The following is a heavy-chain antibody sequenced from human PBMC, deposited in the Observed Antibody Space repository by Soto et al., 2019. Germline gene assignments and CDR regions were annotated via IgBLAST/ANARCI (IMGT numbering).Heavy chain of an antibody. D-gene: IGHD2-15*01. CDR3: ARDVVKTAIDP. CDR1: EFSFSDYG. Sequence: LSLSCAVSEFSFSDYGMNLVRQAPGKGLDWIAFISSSSDYIQHAASVKGPFTISRDNSKNTLYLQMNSLRAEDTAVYYCARDVVKTAIDPWGQGTLVTVSS. CDR2: ISSSSDYI. V-gene: IGHV3-21*05. J-gene: IGHJ5*02.